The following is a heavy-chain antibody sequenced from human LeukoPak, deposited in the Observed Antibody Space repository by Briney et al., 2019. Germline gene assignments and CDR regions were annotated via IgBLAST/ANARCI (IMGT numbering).Heavy chain of an antibody. D-gene: IGHD3-22*01. CDR3: ARGDLSGYYYSY. V-gene: IGHV3-48*01. CDR1: GFTFSSYS. J-gene: IGHJ4*02. CDR2: ISSSSSTI. Sequence: GSLRLSCAASGFTFSSYSMNWVRQAPGKGLEWISYISSSSSTIYYADSVKGRFTISRDNAKNSLYLQMNSLRAEDTAVYYCARGDLSGYYYSYWGQGTLVTVSS.